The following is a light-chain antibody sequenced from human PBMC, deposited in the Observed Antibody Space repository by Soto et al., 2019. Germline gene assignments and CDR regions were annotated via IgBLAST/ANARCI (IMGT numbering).Light chain of an antibody. V-gene: IGLV4-69*01. CDR3: QTWGAGFRV. J-gene: IGLJ3*02. CDR1: SGHSSNA. CDR2: INSDGSH. Sequence: QPVLTQSPSASASLGASVKLTCTLSSGHSSNAIAWHQQKPEEGPRYLMKINSDGSHTQGDGIPDRSSGSSSGAERYLTISSLQSEDEADYYCQTWGAGFRVFGGGTKLTVL.